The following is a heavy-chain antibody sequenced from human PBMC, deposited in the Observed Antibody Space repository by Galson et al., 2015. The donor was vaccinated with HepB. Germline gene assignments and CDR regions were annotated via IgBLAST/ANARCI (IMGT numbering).Heavy chain of an antibody. V-gene: IGHV3-30-3*01. D-gene: IGHD5-18*01. CDR2: ISYDGSNK. J-gene: IGHJ4*02. Sequence: SLRLSCAASGFTFSSYAMHWVRQPPGKGLEWVAVISYDGSNKYYADSVKGRFTISRDNSKNTLYLQMNSLRAEDTAVYYCARGGGVDTAMPHVDYWGQGTLVTVSS. CDR1: GFTFSSYA. CDR3: ARGGGVDTAMPHVDY.